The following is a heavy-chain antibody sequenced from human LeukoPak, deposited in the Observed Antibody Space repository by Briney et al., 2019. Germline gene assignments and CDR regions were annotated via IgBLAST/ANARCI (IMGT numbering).Heavy chain of an antibody. J-gene: IGHJ4*02. CDR1: GFTFTTYW. Sequence: GGSLRLSCAASGFTFTTYWMTWVRQAPGKGLEWVANINQDGSEKYFVDSVKGRFTISRDNAKNSLYLQMNSLRAEDTAVYYCARGVVGVTTYFDYWGQGTLVTVSS. CDR3: ARGVVGVTTYFDY. V-gene: IGHV3-7*01. CDR2: INQDGSEK. D-gene: IGHD1-26*01.